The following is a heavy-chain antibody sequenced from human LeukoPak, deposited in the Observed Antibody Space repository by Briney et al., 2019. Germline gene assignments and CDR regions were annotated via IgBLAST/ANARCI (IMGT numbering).Heavy chain of an antibody. Sequence: PGGSLRLSCAASGFTFSSYAMSWVRQAPGKGLEWVSYISSSGSTIYYADSVKGRFTISRDNAKNSLYLQMNSLRAEDTAVYYCARGPRVRYDSSGDYYYMDVWGKGTTVTVSS. J-gene: IGHJ6*03. V-gene: IGHV3-48*04. CDR1: GFTFSSYA. CDR3: ARGPRVRYDSSGDYYYMDV. CDR2: ISSSGSTI. D-gene: IGHD3-22*01.